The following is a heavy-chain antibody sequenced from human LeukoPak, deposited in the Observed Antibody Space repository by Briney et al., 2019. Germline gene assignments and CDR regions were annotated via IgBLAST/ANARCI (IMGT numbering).Heavy chain of an antibody. CDR2: IYSGGST. V-gene: IGHV3-66*01. D-gene: IGHD4-23*01. CDR3: TRGLFTLTRSTLDS. Sequence: GRSLRLSCAASGFTVSSNYMSWVRQAPGKVLEWVSVIYSGGSTYYADSVKGRFTISRDSAKNSLYLQMNSLRAEDTAVYFCTRGLFTLTRSTLDSWGQGTLVTVSS. CDR1: GFTVSSNY. J-gene: IGHJ4*02.